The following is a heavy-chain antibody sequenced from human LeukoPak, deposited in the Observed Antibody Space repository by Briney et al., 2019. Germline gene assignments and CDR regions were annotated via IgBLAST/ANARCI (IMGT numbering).Heavy chain of an antibody. Sequence: GGSLRLSCAASGFTFSDYYMSWIRQAPGKGLEWVSYISSSGSTIYYADSVKGRFTISRDNAKNSLYLQMNSLRSDDTAVYYCARVSILRGYYYMDVWGKGTTVTVSS. D-gene: IGHD2-21*01. CDR1: GFTFSDYY. V-gene: IGHV3-11*01. CDR3: ARVSILRGYYYMDV. J-gene: IGHJ6*03. CDR2: ISSSGSTI.